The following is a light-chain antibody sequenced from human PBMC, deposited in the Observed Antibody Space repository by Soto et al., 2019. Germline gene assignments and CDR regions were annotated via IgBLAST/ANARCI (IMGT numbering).Light chain of an antibody. J-gene: IGKJ1*01. CDR3: QQYGTSRWT. V-gene: IGKV3D-20*01. Sequence: EIVLTQSPATLSLSPGERATLSCGASQNVSNSYLAWYQQKPGLAPRLLIHDASSRAIGIPDRFSGSGSGADFTLTISRLEPEDFAVYYCQQYGTSRWTFGQGTKVEIK. CDR1: QNVSNSY. CDR2: DAS.